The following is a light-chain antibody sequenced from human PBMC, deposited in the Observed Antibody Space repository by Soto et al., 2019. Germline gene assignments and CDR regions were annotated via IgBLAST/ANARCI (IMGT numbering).Light chain of an antibody. Sequence: QALLTPPPSVSGAPWQSVTIPRTGTSNGIGRYNRVSWSQQPPGTAPKVMIYEVSNRPSGVPDRFSGSKSGNTASLTISGLQAEDEADYYCASYTASTTRFVFGTGTKVTVL. CDR1: SNGIGRYNR. CDR2: EVS. J-gene: IGLJ1*01. CDR3: ASYTASTTRFV. V-gene: IGLV2-18*02.